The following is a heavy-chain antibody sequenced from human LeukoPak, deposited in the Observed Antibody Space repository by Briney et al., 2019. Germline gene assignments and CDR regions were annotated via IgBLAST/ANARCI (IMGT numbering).Heavy chain of an antibody. J-gene: IGHJ4*02. V-gene: IGHV4-59*01. D-gene: IGHD3-10*01. CDR3: AREASRAGTYYFDY. Sequence: SETLSLTCTVSGGSINSYYWSWIRQPPGKGLEWIGYIYYSGSTSYNPSLKSRVTISVDTSKNQFSLKLRSVTAAYTAVYFCAREASRAGTYYFDYWGQGTLLTVSS. CDR1: GGSINSYY. CDR2: IYYSGST.